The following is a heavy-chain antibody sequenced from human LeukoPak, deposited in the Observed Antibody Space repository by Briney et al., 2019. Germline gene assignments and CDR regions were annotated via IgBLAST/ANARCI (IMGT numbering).Heavy chain of an antibody. V-gene: IGHV3-30*02. CDR3: ATGRDTAMVRLDY. Sequence: GGSLRLSCAASGFTFSSYGMHWVRQAPGKGLEWVAFIRYDGSNKYYADSVKGRFTISRDSSKNTLYLQMNSLRAEDTAVYFCATGRDTAMVRLDYWGQGTLVTVSS. J-gene: IGHJ4*02. D-gene: IGHD5-18*01. CDR2: IRYDGSNK. CDR1: GFTFSSYG.